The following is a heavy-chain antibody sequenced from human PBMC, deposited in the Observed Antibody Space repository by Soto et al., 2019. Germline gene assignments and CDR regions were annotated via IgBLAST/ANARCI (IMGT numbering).Heavy chain of an antibody. J-gene: IGHJ4*02. D-gene: IGHD1-1*01. V-gene: IGHV4-59*01. Sequence: SETLSLTCTVSGGSISSYYWSWIRQPPGKGLEWIGCFYYSGSTNYNPSLKSRVTISVDTSKEQFSLKLSSVTAADTAVYYCARWPQLEPRFDYWGQGTLVTVSS. CDR1: GGSISSYY. CDR3: ARWPQLEPRFDY. CDR2: FYYSGST.